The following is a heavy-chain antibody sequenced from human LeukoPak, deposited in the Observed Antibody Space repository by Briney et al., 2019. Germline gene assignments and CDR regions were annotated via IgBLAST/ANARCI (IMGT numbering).Heavy chain of an antibody. CDR1: GFTFSSYG. CDR2: IWYDGSNK. CDR3: ARDRGTYYYGSGSSSALGY. D-gene: IGHD3-10*01. V-gene: IGHV3-33*01. Sequence: PGRSLRLSCAASGFTFSSYGMHWVRQAPGKGLEWVAVIWYDGSNKYYADSVKGRFTISRDNSKNTLYLQMNSLRAEDTAVYYCARDRGTYYYGSGSSSALGYWGQGTLVTVSS. J-gene: IGHJ4*02.